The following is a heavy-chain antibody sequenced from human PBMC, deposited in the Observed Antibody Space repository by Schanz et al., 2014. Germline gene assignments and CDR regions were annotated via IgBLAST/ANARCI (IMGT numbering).Heavy chain of an antibody. CDR3: ASGVHVSSLQKGLQF. CDR2: IWSDGSTK. Sequence: VQLLDSGGGLVQPGRSLRLSCAASGFAFSVYGMHWVRQAPGKGPEWVAVIWSDGSTKYYADSVKGRFTISRDNAKNSVSLQMRRLRVEDTAVYYCASGVHVSSLQKGLQFWGRGTLVIVSS. V-gene: IGHV3-33*01. J-gene: IGHJ1*01. CDR1: GFAFSVYG. D-gene: IGHD3-10*01.